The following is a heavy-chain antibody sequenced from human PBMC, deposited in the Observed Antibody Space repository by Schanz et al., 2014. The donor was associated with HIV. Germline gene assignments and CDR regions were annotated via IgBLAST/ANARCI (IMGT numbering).Heavy chain of an antibody. V-gene: IGHV3-33*06. Sequence: QVQLVESGGGVVQPGRSLRLSCAASGFTFSSHGMHWVRQAPGKGLEWVAVIWYDGTDKYYAGSVKGRFTLSRDNSENTVYLQMNSLRAEDTAVYYCAKEWYYGSGSMDYGLDVWGQGTTVTVSS. CDR3: AKEWYYGSGSMDYGLDV. CDR1: GFTFSSHG. D-gene: IGHD3-10*01. J-gene: IGHJ6*02. CDR2: IWYDGTDK.